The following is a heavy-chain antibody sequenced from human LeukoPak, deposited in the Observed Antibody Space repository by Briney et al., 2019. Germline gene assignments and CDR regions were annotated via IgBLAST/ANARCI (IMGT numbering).Heavy chain of an antibody. J-gene: IGHJ4*02. CDR3: ARVSSRRFPPTYSYDRRNYFDY. CDR2: INHSGST. Sequence: SETLSLTCAVYGGSFSGYHWSWIRQPPGKGLEWIGQINHSGSTNYNPSLKSRVTILVDTSKNQFSLRLSSVAAADTAVYYCARVSSRRFPPTYSYDRRNYFDYWGQGTLVTVSS. D-gene: IGHD3-22*01. CDR1: GGSFSGYH. V-gene: IGHV4-34*01.